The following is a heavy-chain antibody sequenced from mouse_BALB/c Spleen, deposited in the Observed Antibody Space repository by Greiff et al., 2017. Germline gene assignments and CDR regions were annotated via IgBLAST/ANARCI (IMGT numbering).Heavy chain of an antibody. CDR3: ARPHYYGSSSFAY. J-gene: IGHJ3*01. CDR2: IWSGGST. V-gene: IGHV2-2*02. Sequence: QVHVKQSGPGLVQPSQSLSITCTVSGFSLTSYGVHWVRQSPGKGLEWLGVIWSGGSTDYNAAFISRLSISKDNSKSQVFFKMNSLQANDTAIYYCARPHYYGSSSFAYWDQRTLVTVSA. CDR1: GFSLTSYG. D-gene: IGHD1-1*01.